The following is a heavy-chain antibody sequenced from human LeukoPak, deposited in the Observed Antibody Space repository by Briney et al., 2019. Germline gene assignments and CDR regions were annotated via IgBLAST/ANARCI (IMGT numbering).Heavy chain of an antibody. CDR3: ASWWFGELLSFDY. D-gene: IGHD3-10*01. CDR1: GGSISSGDYY. J-gene: IGHJ4*02. CDR2: IYYSGST. V-gene: IGHV4-30-4*01. Sequence: PSETLSLTCTVSGGSISSGDYYWSWIRQPPGKALEWIGYIYYSGSTYYNPSLKSRVTISVDTSKNQFSLKLSSVTAADTAVYYCASWWFGELLSFDYWGQGTLVTVSS.